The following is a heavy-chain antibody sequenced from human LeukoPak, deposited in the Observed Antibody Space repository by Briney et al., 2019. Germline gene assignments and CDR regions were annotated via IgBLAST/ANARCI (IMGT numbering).Heavy chain of an antibody. J-gene: IGHJ4*02. D-gene: IGHD2-15*01. CDR2: MFYSGNT. V-gene: IGHV4-4*07. Sequence: SETLSLTCTVSGASITSYHWSWIRQPARKGLEWIGRMFYSGNTDYNPSLKSRLTMSIDTSKNQFSLKLSSVTAADTAVYFCARNAAHEYYFDYWGQGTLVTVSS. CDR1: GASITSYH. CDR3: ARNAAHEYYFDY.